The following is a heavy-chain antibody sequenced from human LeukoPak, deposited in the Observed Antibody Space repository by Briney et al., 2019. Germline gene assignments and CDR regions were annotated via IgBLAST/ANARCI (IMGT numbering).Heavy chain of an antibody. V-gene: IGHV4-34*01. Sequence: SETLSLTCAVYGGSFSGYYWSWIRQPPGKGLEWIGEINHSGSTNYNPSLKSRVTISVDTSKNQFSLKLSSVTAADTAVYYCARVRDYYGSGSYYNSRDYFDYWGQGALVTVSS. CDR3: ARVRDYYGSGSYYNSRDYFDY. D-gene: IGHD3-10*01. CDR2: INHSGST. J-gene: IGHJ4*02. CDR1: GGSFSGYY.